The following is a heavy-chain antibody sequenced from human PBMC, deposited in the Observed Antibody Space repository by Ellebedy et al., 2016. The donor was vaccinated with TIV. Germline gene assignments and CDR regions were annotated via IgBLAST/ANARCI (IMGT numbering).Heavy chain of an antibody. CDR2: VSPYDGNT. CDR3: ARGFRYGSGRWPLDY. D-gene: IGHD4-23*01. CDR1: GYTLMSYG. V-gene: IGHV1-18*01. Sequence: AASVKVSCMASGYTLMSYGICWVRQAPGQGLEWMGWVSPYDGNTNYAQKFQGRVTLTIDTFTGTGYMELRNLRSDDTALYYCARGFRYGSGRWPLDYWGQGTLVTVSS. J-gene: IGHJ4*02.